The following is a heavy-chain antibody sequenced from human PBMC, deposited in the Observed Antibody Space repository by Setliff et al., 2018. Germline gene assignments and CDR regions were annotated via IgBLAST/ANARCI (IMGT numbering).Heavy chain of an antibody. CDR3: ATRLGDC. CDR1: GFTFSDAW. J-gene: IGHJ4*02. CDR2: NKSKADGGTA. V-gene: IGHV3-15*01. Sequence: GGSLRLSCAASGFTFSDAWMNWVRQALGKGLEWGGRNKSKADGGTADFAAPVKGRFTISRDASKDTMSLQMNSLKTEDTAVYFCATRLGDCWGQGTLVTVSS.